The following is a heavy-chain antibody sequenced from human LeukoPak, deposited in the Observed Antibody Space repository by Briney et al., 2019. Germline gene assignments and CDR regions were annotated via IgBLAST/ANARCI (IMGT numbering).Heavy chain of an antibody. V-gene: IGHV4-30-4*01. D-gene: IGHD3-9*01. CDR1: GGSISSGDYY. CDR2: IYYSGST. CDR3: ASLAGYYKGGFYFDY. J-gene: IGHJ4*02. Sequence: SQTLSLTCTVSGGSISSGDYYWSWIRQPPGKGLEWIGYIYYSGSTYYNPSLKSRVTISIDTSKNQFSLKLSSVTAADTAVYYCASLAGYYKGGFYFDYRGQGTLVTVSS.